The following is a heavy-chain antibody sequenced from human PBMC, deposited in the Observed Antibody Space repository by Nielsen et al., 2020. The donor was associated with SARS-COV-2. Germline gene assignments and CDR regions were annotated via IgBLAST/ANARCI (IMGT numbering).Heavy chain of an antibody. J-gene: IGHJ5*02. CDR1: GYTFTDYD. D-gene: IGHD5-12*01. Sequence: ASVKVSCKASGYTFTDYDINWVRQATGQGLEWMGWMNPGSGDTGYAQKFQGRVTMTRDTSISTAYMELSSLRSEDTAVYYCARGRYVWWQREAQGFDPWGQGTLVTVSS. V-gene: IGHV1-8*01. CDR3: ARGRYVWWQREAQGFDP. CDR2: MNPGSGDT.